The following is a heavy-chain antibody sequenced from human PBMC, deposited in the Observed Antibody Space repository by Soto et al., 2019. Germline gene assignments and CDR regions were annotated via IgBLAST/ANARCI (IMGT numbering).Heavy chain of an antibody. CDR1: GGSFSGYY. D-gene: IGHD6-19*01. V-gene: IGHV4-34*01. Sequence: QVQLQQWGAGLLKPSETLSLTCAVYGGSFSGYYWSWIRQPPGKGLEWIGEINHSGSTNYNPSLKSRVTISVDTSKNQFSLKLSSVTAADTAVYYCARVRGVAVAARRFDPWGQGTLVNVSP. J-gene: IGHJ5*02. CDR2: INHSGST. CDR3: ARVRGVAVAARRFDP.